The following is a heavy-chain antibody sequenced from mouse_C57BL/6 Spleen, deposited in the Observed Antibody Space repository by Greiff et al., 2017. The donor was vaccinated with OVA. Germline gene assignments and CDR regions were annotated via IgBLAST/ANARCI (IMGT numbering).Heavy chain of an antibody. Sequence: QVTLKESGPGILQSSQTLSLTCSFSGFSLSTSGMGVSWIRQPSGKGLEWLAHLYWGDDKRYNPSMKSRPITSKDSSRNHVFLQITSVDTAETAKDHSAGPYDYDDDHLDYWGQGTTLTVSS. CDR1: GFSLSTSGMG. CDR3: AGPYDYDDDHLDY. D-gene: IGHD2-4*01. CDR2: LYWGDDK. J-gene: IGHJ2*01. V-gene: IGHV8-12*01.